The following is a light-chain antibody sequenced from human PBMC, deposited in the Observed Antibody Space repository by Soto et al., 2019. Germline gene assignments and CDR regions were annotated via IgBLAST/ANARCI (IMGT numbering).Light chain of an antibody. CDR1: SSDVGSYNR. CDR2: EVS. J-gene: IGLJ1*01. Sequence: QSALTQPPSVSGSPGQSVAISCTGTSSDVGSYNRVSWYQQPPGTAPKVMIYEVSNRPSGVPDRFSGSKSGNTASLTISGLQAEDEADYYCSSHTSSSTYVFGTGTKVTVL. CDR3: SSHTSSSTYV. V-gene: IGLV2-18*02.